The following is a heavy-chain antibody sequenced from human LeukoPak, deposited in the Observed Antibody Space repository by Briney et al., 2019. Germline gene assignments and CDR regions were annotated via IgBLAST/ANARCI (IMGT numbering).Heavy chain of an antibody. CDR1: GFSIGDYA. J-gene: IGHJ4*02. Sequence: GRSLRLSCTGSGFSIGDYAMSWFRQTPGKGLEWVSFIRSKTYGGTTEYAASAKGRFTISRDDSKSIAYLQMNSLKTEDTAVYYCTRDAFNWGQGTLVTVSS. V-gene: IGHV3-49*03. CDR2: IRSKTYGGTT. CDR3: TRDAFN.